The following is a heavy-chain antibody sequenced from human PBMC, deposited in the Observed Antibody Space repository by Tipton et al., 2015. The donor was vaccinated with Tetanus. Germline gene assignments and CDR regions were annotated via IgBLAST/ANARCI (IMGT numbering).Heavy chain of an antibody. CDR3: AKDTGVTPHYGMDV. J-gene: IGHJ6*02. V-gene: IGHV3-9*01. CDR2: ISWNSGSI. D-gene: IGHD2-21*02. CDR1: GFTFSSYG. Sequence: SLRLSCAASGFTFSSYGMHWVRQAPGKGLEWVSGISWNSGSIGYADSVKGRFTISRDNAKNSLYLQMNSLRAEDTALYYCAKDTGVTPHYGMDVWGQGTTVTVSS.